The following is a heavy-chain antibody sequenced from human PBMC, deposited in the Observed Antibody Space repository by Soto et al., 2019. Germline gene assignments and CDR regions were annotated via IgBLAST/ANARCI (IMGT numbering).Heavy chain of an antibody. D-gene: IGHD3-3*01. Sequence: VGSLRLSCASSVFSFNNNALHWVRHSPGKCLEWVAIISHDGINNFYADSVRGRFTVSRDNSKNTLYLHLNSLKIEDTAVYFCARERSGDFWTGAHNFSYYGMELWGQGTTVSVSS. V-gene: IGHV3-30-3*01. J-gene: IGHJ6*01. CDR2: ISHDGINN. CDR1: VFSFNNNA. CDR3: ARERSGDFWTGAHNFSYYGMEL.